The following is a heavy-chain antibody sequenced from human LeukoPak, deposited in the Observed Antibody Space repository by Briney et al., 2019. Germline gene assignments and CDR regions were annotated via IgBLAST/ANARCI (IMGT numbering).Heavy chain of an antibody. CDR2: IYPHSGGT. J-gene: IGHJ3*02. CDR3: AKTRVGIRGVYPTGAFDI. D-gene: IGHD3-10*01. CDR1: GYTFTGYY. V-gene: IGHV1-2*02. Sequence: ASVKVSCKASGYTFTGYYIHWVRQAPGQGLDWMGWIYPHSGGTDYAQKFQSRVTMTRDTSISTAYMELSRLRSDDTAVYYCAKTRVGIRGVYPTGAFDIWGQGTMVTVSS.